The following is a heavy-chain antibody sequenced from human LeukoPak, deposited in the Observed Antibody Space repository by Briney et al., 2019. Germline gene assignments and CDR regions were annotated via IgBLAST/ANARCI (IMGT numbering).Heavy chain of an antibody. CDR2: INPNSGGT. CDR3: ATPPTGVTLWVFYI. CDR1: GYTFTGYY. J-gene: IGHJ4*03. V-gene: IGHV1-2*02. Sequence: ASVKVSCKASGYTFTGYYMHWVRQAPGQGLEWMGWINPNSGGTNYAQKFQGRVTMTRDTSISTAYMELSRLRSDDTAVSYCATPPTGVTLWVFYIRGPGTMVPRSS. D-gene: IGHD4-23*01.